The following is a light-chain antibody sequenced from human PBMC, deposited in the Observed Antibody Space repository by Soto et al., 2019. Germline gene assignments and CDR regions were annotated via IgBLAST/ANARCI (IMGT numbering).Light chain of an antibody. CDR2: EVS. CDR1: SSDVGYYNR. CDR3: SSYTTSSTLV. Sequence: SALTQPPSVSGSPGQSVTISCTGTSSDVGYYNRVSWYQQPPGTAPKLMVFEVSNRPSGVPDRFSGSKSGNTASLTISGLQAEDEADYYCSSYTTSSTLVFGGGTKVTVL. J-gene: IGLJ2*01. V-gene: IGLV2-18*02.